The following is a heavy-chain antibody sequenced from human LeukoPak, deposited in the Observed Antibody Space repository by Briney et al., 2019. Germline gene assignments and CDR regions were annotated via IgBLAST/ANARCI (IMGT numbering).Heavy chain of an antibody. CDR3: ARDCGGTSCPGVALDI. Sequence: GGSLRLSCAASGFVFSTYNMKWVRQAPGKGLEWVSSIGSGGNYRYYGDSVKGRFTISRDNAKNSLFLQMNSLRAEDTAVYYCARDCGGTSCPGVALDIWGQGTMVTVSS. J-gene: IGHJ3*02. CDR1: GFVFSTYN. CDR2: IGSGGNYR. V-gene: IGHV3-21*01. D-gene: IGHD2-2*01.